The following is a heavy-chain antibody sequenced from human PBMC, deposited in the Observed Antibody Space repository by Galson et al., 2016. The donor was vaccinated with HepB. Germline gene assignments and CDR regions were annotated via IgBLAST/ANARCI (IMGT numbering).Heavy chain of an antibody. J-gene: IGHJ6*02. D-gene: IGHD3-3*01. CDR3: ARGLGTIFGVVITDYYYYGMDV. CDR2: IIPIFGTA. CDR1: GYSFTGYF. V-gene: IGHV1-69*13. Sequence: SVKVSCKASGYSFTGYFIHWVRQAPGQGLEWMGGIIPIFGTANYAQKFQGRVTIPADESTSTAYMELSSLRSEDTAVYYCARGLGTIFGVVITDYYYYGMDVWGQGTTVTVSS.